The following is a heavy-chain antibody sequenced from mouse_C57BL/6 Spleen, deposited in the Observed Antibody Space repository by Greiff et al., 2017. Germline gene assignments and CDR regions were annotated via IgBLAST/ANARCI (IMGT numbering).Heavy chain of an antibody. CDR2: IHPNSGST. CDR3: ARDLLTGKAY. Sequence: QVQLQQPGAELVKPGASVKLSCKASGYTFTSYWMHWVKQRPGQGLEWIGMIHPNSGSTNYNEKFKSKATLTVDKSSSTAYMQLSSLTSEDSAVYYCARDLLTGKAYWGQGTLVTVSA. D-gene: IGHD4-1*01. CDR1: GYTFTSYW. V-gene: IGHV1-64*01. J-gene: IGHJ3*01.